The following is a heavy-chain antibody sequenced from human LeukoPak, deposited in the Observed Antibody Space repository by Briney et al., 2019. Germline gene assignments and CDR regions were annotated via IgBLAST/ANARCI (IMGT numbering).Heavy chain of an antibody. V-gene: IGHV3-23*01. J-gene: IGHJ4*02. CDR2: ISGSGGST. D-gene: IGHD6-19*01. CDR1: GFTFSSYA. CDR3: AKRSSGCLWG. Sequence: GGSLRLSCAASGFTFSSYARSWVRQAPGKGLEWVSAISGSGGSTYYADSVKGRFTISRDNSKNTLYLQMNSLRAEDTAVCYCAKRSSGCLWGWGQGTLVTVSS.